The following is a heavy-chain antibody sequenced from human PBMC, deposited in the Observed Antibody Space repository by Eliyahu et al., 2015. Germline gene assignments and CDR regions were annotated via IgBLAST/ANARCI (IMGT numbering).Heavy chain of an antibody. CDR2: ISGSGGST. V-gene: IGHV3-23*01. CDR1: GFTFSTSA. J-gene: IGHJ3*02. CDR3: AKATAFDI. Sequence: EVQMLESGGGLVQPGGSLRLSXAASGFTFSTSAMSWVRQAPGKGLEWVSTISGSGGSTNYADSVKGRFTISRDNSKNTLYLQMNSLRAEDTAVYYCAKATAFDIWGQGTIVTVSS.